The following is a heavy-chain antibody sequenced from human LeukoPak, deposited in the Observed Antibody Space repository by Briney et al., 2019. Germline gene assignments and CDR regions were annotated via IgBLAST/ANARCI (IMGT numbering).Heavy chain of an antibody. J-gene: IGHJ4*02. D-gene: IGHD5-24*01. CDR1: GFTLSSYG. V-gene: IGHV3-30*18. Sequence: PGGSLRLSCAASGFTLSSYGMHWVRQAPGKGLEWVAVISYDGSNKYYADSVKGRFTISRDNSKHTLYLQMNSLRAEDTAVYYCAKDPGDGHNLSCFDYWGQGTLVTVSS. CDR3: AKDPGDGHNLSCFDY. CDR2: ISYDGSNK.